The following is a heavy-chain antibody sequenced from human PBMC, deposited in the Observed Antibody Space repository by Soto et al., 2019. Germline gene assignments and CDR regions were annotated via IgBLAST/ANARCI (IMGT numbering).Heavy chain of an antibody. D-gene: IGHD6-13*01. J-gene: IGHJ4*02. Sequence: SETLSLTCAVSGGSISTYYWAWVRQPPGKGLEWIGEIYHSGSTNYNPSLKSRVTISVDKSKNQFSLKLTSVTAADTAVYYCAGCIAAAGPIDYWGQGTLVTVSS. CDR1: GGSISTYY. CDR2: IYHSGST. V-gene: IGHV4-4*02. CDR3: AGCIAAAGPIDY.